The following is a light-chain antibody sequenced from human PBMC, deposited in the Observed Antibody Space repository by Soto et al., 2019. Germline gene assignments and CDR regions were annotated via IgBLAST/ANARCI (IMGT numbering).Light chain of an antibody. CDR3: QQRNSWPPT. CDR2: YAS. CDR1: QSVGND. Sequence: EIVLTQSPATLSLSPGDRATLSCRASQSVGNDLVWYHQKLGQAPRVLIYYASNRATGIPARFSGSGSGTDFTLPISGLEPEDFAFYYCQQRNSWPPTFGGGTRVEIK. V-gene: IGKV3-11*01. J-gene: IGKJ4*01.